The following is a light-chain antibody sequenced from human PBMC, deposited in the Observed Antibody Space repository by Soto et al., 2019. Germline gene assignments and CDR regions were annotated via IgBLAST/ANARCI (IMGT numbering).Light chain of an antibody. J-gene: IGLJ1*01. CDR2: EVS. CDR1: SSDIGGYNY. V-gene: IGLV2-14*01. CDR3: SSYTSKSTVV. Sequence: QSALTQPASVSGSPGQSIAISCTGTSSDIGGYNYVSWYQQHPGKAPKLMIFEVSNRPSGSSDRFSGSKSGNTASLTISGLQAEDEADYYCSSYTSKSTVVFGTGTKLTVL.